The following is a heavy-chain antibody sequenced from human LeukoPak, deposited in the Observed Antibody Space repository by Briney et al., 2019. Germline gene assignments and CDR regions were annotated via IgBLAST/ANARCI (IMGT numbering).Heavy chain of an antibody. J-gene: IGHJ4*02. Sequence: GRSLRLSCAASGFTFSSYAMHWVRQAPGKGLEWVAVISYDGSNKYYADSVKGRFTISRDNSKNTLYLQMNSLRAEDTAVYYCAKSIPYYYDSSGYCDYWGQGTLVTVSS. CDR1: GFTFSSYA. V-gene: IGHV3-30-3*02. CDR3: AKSIPYYYDSSGYCDY. CDR2: ISYDGSNK. D-gene: IGHD3-22*01.